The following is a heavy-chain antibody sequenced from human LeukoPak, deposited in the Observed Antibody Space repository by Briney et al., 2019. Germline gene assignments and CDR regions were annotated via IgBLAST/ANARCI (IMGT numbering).Heavy chain of an antibody. D-gene: IGHD3-3*01. J-gene: IGHJ5*02. Sequence: GASVKVSCKASGYTFTSYGISWVRQAPGQGLEWMGWISAYNGNTNYAQKLQGRVTMTTDTSASTAYMELRSLRSDDTAVYYCARDVITIFGVVIPDHNWFDPWGQGTLVTVSS. CDR2: ISAYNGNT. V-gene: IGHV1-18*01. CDR1: GYTFTSYG. CDR3: ARDVITIFGVVIPDHNWFDP.